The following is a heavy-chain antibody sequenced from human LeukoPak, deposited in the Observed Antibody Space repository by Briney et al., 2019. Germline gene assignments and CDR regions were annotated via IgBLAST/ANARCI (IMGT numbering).Heavy chain of an antibody. CDR3: ARDYRGSYYFY. J-gene: IGHJ4*02. CDR1: GYTFTTYG. Sequence: ASVKVSCKASGYTFTTYGISWVRQAPGQGLEWVGWISGYSGNTDYAQKFQDRVTMTTDTSTSTAYRELRSLSSDDTAVYYCARDYRGSYYFYWGQGTLVTVSS. CDR2: ISGYSGNT. V-gene: IGHV1-18*01. D-gene: IGHD1-26*01.